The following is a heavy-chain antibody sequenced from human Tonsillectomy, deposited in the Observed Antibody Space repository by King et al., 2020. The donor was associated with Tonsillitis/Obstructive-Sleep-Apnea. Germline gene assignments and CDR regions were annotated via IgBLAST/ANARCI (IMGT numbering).Heavy chain of an antibody. CDR3: ARGGYHGAGNYYKGY. Sequence: VQLVESGGGLVQPGGSLRLSCAASGFTFSSYWMHWVRQAPGQGLVWVSRINSDGSTTNYADSVKGRFTISRDNAKNTLYLQMNSLRAEDTAVYYCARGGYHGAGNYYKGYWGQGTLVTVSS. D-gene: IGHD3-10*01. J-gene: IGHJ4*02. CDR2: INSDGSTT. V-gene: IGHV3-74*01. CDR1: GFTFSSYW.